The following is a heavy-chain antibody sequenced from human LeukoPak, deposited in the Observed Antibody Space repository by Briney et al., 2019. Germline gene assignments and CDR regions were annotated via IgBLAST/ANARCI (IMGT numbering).Heavy chain of an antibody. J-gene: IGHJ6*02. CDR2: INHSGST. Sequence: SETLSLTCAVYGGSFSGYYWSWIRQPPGKGLEWIGEINHSGSTNYNPSLKSRVTISVDTSKNQFSLKLSSVTAADTAVYYCARGPAGVRGVIRYYYYYGMDVWGQGTTVTVSS. V-gene: IGHV4-34*01. D-gene: IGHD3-10*01. CDR1: GGSFSGYY. CDR3: ARGPAGVRGVIRYYYYYGMDV.